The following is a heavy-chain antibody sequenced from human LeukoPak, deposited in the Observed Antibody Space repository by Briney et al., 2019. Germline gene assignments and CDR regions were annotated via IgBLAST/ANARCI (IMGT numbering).Heavy chain of an antibody. V-gene: IGHV3-64*01. Sequence: GGSLRLSCAASGFTFSNYAMYWVRQAPGRGLEYVSAISTNGGSTDYANSVKGRFTISRDNSDNRVFLQMGTLGAEDMAVYYCASGGYYDSSGSFDYWGQGILVTVSS. J-gene: IGHJ4*02. D-gene: IGHD3-22*01. CDR3: ASGGYYDSSGSFDY. CDR2: ISTNGGST. CDR1: GFTFSNYA.